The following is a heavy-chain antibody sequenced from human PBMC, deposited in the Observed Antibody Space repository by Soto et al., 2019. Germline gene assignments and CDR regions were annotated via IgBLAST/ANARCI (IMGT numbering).Heavy chain of an antibody. Sequence: GASVKVSCKASGYTFTSYGISWVRQAPGQGLEWMGWISAYNGNTNYAQKLQGRVTMTTDTSTSTAYMELRSLRSDDTAVYYCARDRSSFGITGTTLAYWGQGTRVTVSS. J-gene: IGHJ4*02. CDR1: GYTFTSYG. CDR2: ISAYNGNT. D-gene: IGHD1-7*01. CDR3: ARDRSSFGITGTTLAY. V-gene: IGHV1-18*01.